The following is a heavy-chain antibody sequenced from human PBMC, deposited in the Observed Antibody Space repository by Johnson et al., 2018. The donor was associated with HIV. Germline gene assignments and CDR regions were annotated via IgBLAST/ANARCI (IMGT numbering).Heavy chain of an antibody. V-gene: IGHV3-30*18. D-gene: IGHD3-22*01. Sequence: QVQLVESGGGVVQPGRSLRLSCAASGFTFSSYGMHWVRQAPGKGLEWVAVISYDGSKKYYSDSVKGRFTISRDNSKNTLYLQMNGLRAEDTAVYYCAKDVGNYWPNAFDIWGQGTTVTVSS. J-gene: IGHJ3*02. CDR3: AKDVGNYWPNAFDI. CDR1: GFTFSSYG. CDR2: ISYDGSKK.